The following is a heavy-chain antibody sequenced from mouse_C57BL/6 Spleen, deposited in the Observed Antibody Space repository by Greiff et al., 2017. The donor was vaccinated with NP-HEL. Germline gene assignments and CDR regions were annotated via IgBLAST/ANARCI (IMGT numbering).Heavy chain of an antibody. V-gene: IGHV1-72*01. CDR3: ARQYGSSYDWYFDV. D-gene: IGHD1-1*01. CDR1: GYTFTSYW. J-gene: IGHJ1*03. CDR2: IDPNSGGT. Sequence: QVQLKQPGAELVKPGASVKLSCKASGYTFTSYWMHWVKQRPGRGLEWIGRIDPNSGGTKYNEKFKSKATLTVDKPSSTAYMQLSSLTSEDSAVYYCARQYGSSYDWYFDVWGTGTTVTVSS.